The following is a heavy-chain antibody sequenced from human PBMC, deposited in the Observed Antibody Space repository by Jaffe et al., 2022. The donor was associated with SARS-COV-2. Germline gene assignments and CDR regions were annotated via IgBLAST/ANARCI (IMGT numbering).Heavy chain of an antibody. Sequence: QVQLQESGPGLVKPSETLSLTCTVSGGSISSYYWSWIRQPAGKGLEWIGRIYTSGSTNYNPSLKSRVTMSVDTSKNQFSLKLSSVTAADTAVYYCARDPTRHSNYKYWYFDLWGRGTLVTVSS. V-gene: IGHV4-4*07. CDR1: GGSISSYY. CDR2: IYTSGST. J-gene: IGHJ2*01. CDR3: ARDPTRHSNYKYWYFDL. D-gene: IGHD4-4*01.